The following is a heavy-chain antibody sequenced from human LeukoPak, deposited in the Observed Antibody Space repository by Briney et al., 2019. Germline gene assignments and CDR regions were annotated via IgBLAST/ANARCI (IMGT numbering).Heavy chain of an antibody. CDR3: ARDLMGATPKPAFDI. Sequence: PGGSLRLSCAASGFTFSSYSMNWVRQAPGKGLEWVSYISSSSSTIYYADSVKGRFTISRDNAKNSLYLQMNSLRAEDTAVYYCARDLMGATPKPAFDIWGQGTMVTVSS. V-gene: IGHV3-48*01. D-gene: IGHD1-26*01. CDR2: ISSSSSTI. J-gene: IGHJ3*02. CDR1: GFTFSSYS.